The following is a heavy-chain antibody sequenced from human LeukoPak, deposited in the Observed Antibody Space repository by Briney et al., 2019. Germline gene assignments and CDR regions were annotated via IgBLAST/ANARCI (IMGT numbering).Heavy chain of an antibody. CDR3: ARGEYDSSAYWGYYFEN. CDR1: GVSISTGSYY. V-gene: IGHV4-61*02. CDR2: IYSSGST. Sequence: PSETLSLTCTVSGVSISTGSYYWSWTRQPAGKGLEWIGRIYSSGSTNYSPSFKSRVTISVDTSKNQFSLNLSSATAADTAVYYCARGEYDSSAYWGYYFENWGQGTLVTVSS. D-gene: IGHD3-22*01. J-gene: IGHJ4*02.